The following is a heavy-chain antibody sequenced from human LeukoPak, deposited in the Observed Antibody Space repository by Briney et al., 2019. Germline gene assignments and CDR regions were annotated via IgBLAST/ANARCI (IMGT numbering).Heavy chain of an antibody. CDR1: GFTFSSHG. V-gene: IGHV3-23*01. CDR2: ISGSGDYT. CDR3: AKDLGAVAGSYYFDY. Sequence: PGGSLRLSCAASGFTFSSHGMSWVRQAPGKGLEWVSTISGSGDYTYYADSVKGRFTISRDNSKNTLYLQMNSLRAEDTAVYYCAKDLGAVAGSYYFDYWGQGTLVTVSS. D-gene: IGHD6-19*01. J-gene: IGHJ4*02.